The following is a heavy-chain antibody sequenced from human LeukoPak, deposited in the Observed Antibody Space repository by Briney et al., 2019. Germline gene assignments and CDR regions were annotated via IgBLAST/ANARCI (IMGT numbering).Heavy chain of an antibody. CDR1: GFSFTTYW. CDR2: VNTDGSST. CDR3: ARVYFYCSGGTCYPVPYYYYGMDV. D-gene: IGHD2-15*01. V-gene: IGHV3-74*01. J-gene: IGHJ6*02. Sequence: GGSLRLSCAASGFSFTTYWMHWVRQAPGKGLVWVSRVNTDGSSTTYADSVKGRFTISRDNAKNSLYLQMNSLRAEDTAVYYCARVYFYCSGGTCYPVPYYYYGMDVWGQGTTVTVSS.